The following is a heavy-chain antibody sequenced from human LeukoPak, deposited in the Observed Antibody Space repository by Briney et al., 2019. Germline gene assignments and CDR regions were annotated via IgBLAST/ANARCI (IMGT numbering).Heavy chain of an antibody. Sequence: GGSLRLSCAASGFTFSSYNMNWVGQAPGKGLEGVSGISGSGDNTLYAASVKGRFTISRDNSKNTLYLEMNSLRAEDTAIYYCAKMKGHPLQKYYMDVWGQGTTVTVSS. CDR2: ISGSGDNT. J-gene: IGHJ6*01. V-gene: IGHV3-23*01. CDR1: GFTFSSYN. D-gene: IGHD2/OR15-2a*01. CDR3: AKMKGHPLQKYYMDV.